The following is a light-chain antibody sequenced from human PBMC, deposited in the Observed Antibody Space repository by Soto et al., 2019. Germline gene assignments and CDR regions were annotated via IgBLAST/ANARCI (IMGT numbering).Light chain of an antibody. CDR1: SSNIRSNT. V-gene: IGLV1-44*01. J-gene: IGLJ3*02. CDR3: AAWDDSLSGVV. CDR2: SNN. Sequence: QSVLTQPPSASGTPGQRVTISCSGSSSNIRSNTVSWYQQLPGTAPKLLIYSNNQRPSGVPDRFSGSKSGTSASLAISGLQSDDEADYYCAAWDDSLSGVVFGGGTKVTVL.